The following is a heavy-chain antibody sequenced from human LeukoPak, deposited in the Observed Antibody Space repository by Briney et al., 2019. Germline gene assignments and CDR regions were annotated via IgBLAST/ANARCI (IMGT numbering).Heavy chain of an antibody. V-gene: IGHV3-48*03. J-gene: IGHJ4*02. CDR1: GFTFSSYE. Sequence: PGGSLRLSCAASGFTFSSYEMHWVRQAPGKGLEWVSYIDSSGSTIYYVDPVKGRFTISRDNAKNSLYLQMNSLRAEDTAVYYCVREGIYYFDYWGQGSLVTVSS. CDR2: IDSSGSTI. CDR3: VREGIYYFDY.